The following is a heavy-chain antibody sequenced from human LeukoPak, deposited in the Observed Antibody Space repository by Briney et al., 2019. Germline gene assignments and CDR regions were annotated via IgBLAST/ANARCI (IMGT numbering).Heavy chain of an antibody. D-gene: IGHD4-17*01. V-gene: IGHV1-24*01. CDR1: GNTLTELS. Sequence: ASVKVSCKVSGNTLTELSMHWVRQAPGKGLEWMGGVDPRDGGTLYAQRFQGRVTMTEDTSTDTAYMELSSLRSEDTAIYYCATFIPRPNDYGDYLYYYYGMDVWGQGTTVTVSS. CDR3: ATFIPRPNDYGDYLYYYYGMDV. J-gene: IGHJ6*02. CDR2: VDPRDGGT.